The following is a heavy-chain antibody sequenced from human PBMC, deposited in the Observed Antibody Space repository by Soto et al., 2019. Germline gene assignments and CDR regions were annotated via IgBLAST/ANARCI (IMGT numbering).Heavy chain of an antibody. V-gene: IGHV4-39*01. D-gene: IGHD6-13*01. CDR2: IYYSGIT. CDR3: ARLQLVHKSSTLDYYYGMDV. J-gene: IGHJ6*02. CDR1: GGSISSSSYY. Sequence: NPSETLSLTCTVSGGSISSSSYYWGGIRQPPGKGLEWIGSIYYSGITYYNPSLKSRVTISVDTSKNQFSLKLSSVTAADTAVYYCARLQLVHKSSTLDYYYGMDVWGQGTTVTVSS.